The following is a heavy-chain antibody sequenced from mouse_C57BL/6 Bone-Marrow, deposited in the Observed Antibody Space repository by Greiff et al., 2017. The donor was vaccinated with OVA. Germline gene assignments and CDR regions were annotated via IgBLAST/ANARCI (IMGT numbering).Heavy chain of an antibody. CDR3: ARWRGSWFAY. D-gene: IGHD1-1*01. J-gene: IGHJ3*01. CDR2: IYPRSGNT. Sequence: VKLQESGAELARPGASVKLSCKASGYTFTSYGISWVKQRTGQGLEWIGEIYPRSGNTYYNEKFKGKTTLTAYKSSRTAYIELRSLTSEDSAVYFCARWRGSWFAYWGQGTLVTVSA. V-gene: IGHV1-81*01. CDR1: GYTFTSYG.